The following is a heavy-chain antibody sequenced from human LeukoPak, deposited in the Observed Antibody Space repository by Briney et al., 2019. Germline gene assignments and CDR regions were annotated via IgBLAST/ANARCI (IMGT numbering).Heavy chain of an antibody. CDR3: ARAMVRGHENWFDP. V-gene: IGHV4-39*01. Sequence: PSETLSLTCTVSGGSISSNFYYWGWIRQPPGEGLDWIGSIHYSGTTYYNPSLKSRVTFSVDTSKNQFSLKLSSVTAADTAVYYCARAMVRGHENWFDPWGQGTLVTVSS. D-gene: IGHD3-10*01. J-gene: IGHJ5*02. CDR1: GGSISSNFYY. CDR2: IHYSGTT.